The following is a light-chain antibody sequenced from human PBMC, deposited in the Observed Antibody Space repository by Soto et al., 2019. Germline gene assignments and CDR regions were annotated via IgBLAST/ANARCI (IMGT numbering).Light chain of an antibody. V-gene: IGKV3-20*01. CDR1: QSVSTSY. CDR2: GAS. J-gene: IGKJ4*01. CDR3: QQYGSVPLT. Sequence: EIVSTQSPGTLSLSPGERATLSCRASQSVSTSYLAWYQQKPGQAPRLLIYGASSRATGIPDRFGGRGSGADFTLTISRLEPEDFAVYYCQQYGSVPLTFGGGTKVEIK.